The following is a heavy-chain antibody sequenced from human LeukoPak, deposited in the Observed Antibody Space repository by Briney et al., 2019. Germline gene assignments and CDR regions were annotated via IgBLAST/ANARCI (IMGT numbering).Heavy chain of an antibody. CDR1: GFTFSSYG. CDR2: ISYDGSNK. CDR3: ATGAGDYGYFQH. J-gene: IGHJ1*01. Sequence: PGGSLRLSCAASGFTFSSYGMHWVRQAPGKGLEWVAVISYDGSNKYYADSVKGRFTISRDNSKNTLYLQMNSLRAEDTAVYYCATGAGDYGYFQHWGQGTLDTVSS. D-gene: IGHD4-17*01. V-gene: IGHV3-30*03.